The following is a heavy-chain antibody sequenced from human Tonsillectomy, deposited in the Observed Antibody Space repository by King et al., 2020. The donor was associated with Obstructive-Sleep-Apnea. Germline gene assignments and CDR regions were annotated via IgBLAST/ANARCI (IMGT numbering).Heavy chain of an antibody. V-gene: IGHV3-23*04. J-gene: IGHJ6*02. Sequence: VQLVEFGGGWVQPGGSLRLSCAASGFTFSSHVLSWVRQAPGEGLEWVAALSASGGSTYYADSVKGRFIISRDNSKNMVYLQMHGLRDEDSAVYYCAKAGVDYQYYAMDAWGQGTTVTVSS. D-gene: IGHD3-10*01. CDR1: GFTFSSHV. CDR3: AKAGVDYQYYAMDA. CDR2: LSASGGST.